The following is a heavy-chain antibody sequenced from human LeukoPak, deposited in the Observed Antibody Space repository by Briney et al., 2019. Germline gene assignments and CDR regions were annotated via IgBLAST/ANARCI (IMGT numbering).Heavy chain of an antibody. J-gene: IGHJ5*02. CDR2: IVVGSGNT. D-gene: IGHD3-3*01. V-gene: IGHV1-58*02. Sequence: ASVKVSCKASGFTFTSSAMQWVRQARGQRLEWIGWIVVGSGNTNYAQKFQERVTITRDMSTSTAYMELSSLRSEDTAVYYCAREAITIFGVVRTQTTYGPHRFDPWGQGTLVTVSS. CDR3: AREAITIFGVVRTQTTYGPHRFDP. CDR1: GFTFTSSA.